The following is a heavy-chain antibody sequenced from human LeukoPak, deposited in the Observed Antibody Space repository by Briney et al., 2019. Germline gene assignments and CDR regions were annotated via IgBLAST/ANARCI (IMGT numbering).Heavy chain of an antibody. Sequence: AAVKVSCKASGYTFTSYDINWVRQATGQGLEWMGWMNPNSGNTGYAQKFQGRVTMTRNTSISTAYMELSSLRSEDTAVYYCARRLYGRQRYWFDPWGQGTLVTVSS. D-gene: IGHD2-8*01. CDR1: GYTFTSYD. CDR3: ARRLYGRQRYWFDP. J-gene: IGHJ5*02. CDR2: MNPNSGNT. V-gene: IGHV1-8*01.